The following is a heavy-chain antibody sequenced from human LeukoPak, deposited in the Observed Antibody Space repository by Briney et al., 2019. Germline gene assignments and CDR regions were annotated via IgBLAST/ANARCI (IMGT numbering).Heavy chain of an antibody. V-gene: IGHV1-2*04. Sequence: GASVKVSCKASGYTFTGYYMHWVRQAPGQGLEWMGWINPNSGGSNYAQKFQGWVTMTRDTSISTAYMELSRLRSDDTAVYYCARGTMDYYYYGMDVWGQGTTVTVSS. CDR1: GYTFTGYY. CDR3: ARGTMDYYYYGMDV. D-gene: IGHD3-3*01. J-gene: IGHJ6*02. CDR2: INPNSGGS.